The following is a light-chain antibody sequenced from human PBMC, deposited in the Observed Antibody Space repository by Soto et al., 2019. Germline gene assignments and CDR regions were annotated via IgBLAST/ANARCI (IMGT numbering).Light chain of an antibody. J-gene: IGKJ1*01. CDR2: HAS. CDR3: QQYDSWPRT. Sequence: EIVMTQSPASLSVSPGETATLSCRASQRVGVNVAWYQQKPGQAPRLLIYHASTRATGVTARFSGSGSGTDYPLTISSLQSEDIAFFYCQQYDSWPRTFGQGTKVEIK. CDR1: QRVGVN. V-gene: IGKV3-15*01.